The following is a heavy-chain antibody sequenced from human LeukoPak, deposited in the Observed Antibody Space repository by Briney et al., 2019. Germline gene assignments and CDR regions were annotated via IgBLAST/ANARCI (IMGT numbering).Heavy chain of an antibody. D-gene: IGHD2-2*01. CDR1: GYTFTSYY. J-gene: IGHJ4*02. V-gene: IGHV1-2*02. CDR3: ARWDIVVVPAAGFDY. CDR2: INPNSGGT. Sequence: GASVKVSCKASGYTFTSYYMHWVRRAPGQGLEWMGWINPNSGGTNYAQKFQGRATMTRDTSISTAYMELSRLRSDDTAVYYCARWDIVVVPAAGFDYWGQGTLVTVSS.